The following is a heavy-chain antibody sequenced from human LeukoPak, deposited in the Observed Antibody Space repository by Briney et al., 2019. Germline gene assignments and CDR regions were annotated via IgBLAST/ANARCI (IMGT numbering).Heavy chain of an antibody. D-gene: IGHD6-13*01. CDR3: ARDLLHASSSSWYSPCGY. Sequence: GASVKVSCKASGYTFTSYGISWVRQAPGQGLEWMGWISAYNGNTNYAQKLQGRVTMTTDTSTSTAYMELRGLRSDDTAVYYCARDLLHASSSSWYSPCGYWGQGTLVTVSS. J-gene: IGHJ4*02. CDR2: ISAYNGNT. V-gene: IGHV1-18*01. CDR1: GYTFTSYG.